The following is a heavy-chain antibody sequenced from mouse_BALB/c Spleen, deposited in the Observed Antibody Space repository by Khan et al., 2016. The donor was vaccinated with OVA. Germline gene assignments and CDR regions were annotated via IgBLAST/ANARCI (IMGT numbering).Heavy chain of an antibody. Sequence: VELVESGPGLVAPSQSLSITCTVSGFSLTSHGVHWVRQPPGKGLEWLGVIWAGGSTNYNSALMSRLSISKDSSKSQVFLKMNSLQTDDTAMYYCARNSEPDYFDCWGQGTTLTVSS. V-gene: IGHV2-9*02. CDR1: GFSLTSHG. CDR3: ARNSEPDYFDC. J-gene: IGHJ2*01. CDR2: IWAGGST. D-gene: IGHD2-12*01.